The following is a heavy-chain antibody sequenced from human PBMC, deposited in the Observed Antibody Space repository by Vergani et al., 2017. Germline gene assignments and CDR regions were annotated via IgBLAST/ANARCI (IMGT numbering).Heavy chain of an antibody. D-gene: IGHD6-19*01. J-gene: IGHJ3*02. CDR3: AKVGRSEVAGTFGAFDI. CDR2: ISGSGSTI. Sequence: EVQLVESGGGLVQPGGSLRLSCVASGFTFSTYSMNWVRQAPGKGLEWVSYISGSGSTIYYADSVKGRFTISRDISKNTLFLHMNSLRPEDTAVYYCAKVGRSEVAGTFGAFDIWGQGTMVTVSS. CDR1: GFTFSTYS. V-gene: IGHV3-48*01.